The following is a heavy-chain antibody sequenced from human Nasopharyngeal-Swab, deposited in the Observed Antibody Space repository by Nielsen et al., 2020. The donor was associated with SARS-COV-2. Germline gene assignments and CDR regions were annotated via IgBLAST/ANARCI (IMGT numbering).Heavy chain of an antibody. V-gene: IGHV3-21*01. CDR2: ISSSSSYI. D-gene: IGHD1-26*01. CDR3: ARSKHSGSYYYGMDV. J-gene: IGHJ6*02. Sequence: GGFLRLSCAASGFTFSSYSMNWVRQAPGKGLEWVSSISSSSSYIYYADSVKGRFTISRDNAKNSLYLQMNSLRAEDTAVYYCARSKHSGSYYYGMDVWGQGTTVTVSS. CDR1: GFTFSSYS.